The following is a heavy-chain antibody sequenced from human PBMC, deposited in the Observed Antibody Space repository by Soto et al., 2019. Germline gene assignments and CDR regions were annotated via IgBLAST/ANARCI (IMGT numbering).Heavy chain of an antibody. D-gene: IGHD6-19*01. CDR2: IHYSEGS. V-gene: IGHV4-59*01. J-gene: IGHJ5*02. CDR1: GDSITSYW. CDR3: ARHGWLVRGVGSYWFDP. Sequence: PSETLSLTCTVSGDSITSYWWSWVRQPPGKGLEWIAYIHYSEGSNYNPSLKRRVTISVDTPKNQVSLKLSSVTAADTAVYFCARHGWLVRGVGSYWFDPWGQGTLVTVSS.